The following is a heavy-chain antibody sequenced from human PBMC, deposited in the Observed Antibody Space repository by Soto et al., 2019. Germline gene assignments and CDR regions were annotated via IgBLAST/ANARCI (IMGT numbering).Heavy chain of an antibody. V-gene: IGHV4-59*01. Sequence: SETLSLTCTVSGGSISSYYWSWIRQPPGKGLEWIGYIYYSGSTDYNPSLKSRVTISVDTSKNQFSLKLSSVTAADTAVYYCAGLYCSSTSCYVSHWGQGTLVTVSS. CDR2: IYYSGST. CDR3: AGLYCSSTSCYVSH. D-gene: IGHD2-2*01. J-gene: IGHJ4*02. CDR1: GGSISSYY.